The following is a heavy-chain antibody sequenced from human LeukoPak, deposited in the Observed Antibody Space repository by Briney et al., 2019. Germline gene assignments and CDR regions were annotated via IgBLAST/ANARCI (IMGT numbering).Heavy chain of an antibody. Sequence: GGSLRLSCAASGFAFSSYSMHWVRQAPGKGLEWVALIRYDGSNKYYADSVKGRFTISRDNSKNTLYLQMNSLRAEDTAVYYCAKDLSWSPDYWGQGILVTVSS. V-gene: IGHV3-30*02. J-gene: IGHJ4*02. CDR1: GFAFSSYS. D-gene: IGHD1-1*01. CDR3: AKDLSWSPDY. CDR2: IRYDGSNK.